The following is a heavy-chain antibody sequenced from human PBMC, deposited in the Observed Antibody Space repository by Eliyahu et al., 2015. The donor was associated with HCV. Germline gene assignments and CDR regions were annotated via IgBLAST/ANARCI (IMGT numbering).Heavy chain of an antibody. D-gene: IGHD5-18*01. V-gene: IGHV3-74*01. CDR2: NSDGSST. Sequence: EVQLVESGGGLVQPGGSLRLSCAASGFTFSSYWMHWVRQAPGKGLVWGLPVNSDGSSTSYADSVKGRFTISRDNAKNTLYLQMNSLRAEDTAVYYCARDRGYSYGYSPYNWFDPWGQGTLVTVSS. J-gene: IGHJ5*02. CDR3: ARDRGYSYGYSPYNWFDP. CDR1: GFTFSSYW.